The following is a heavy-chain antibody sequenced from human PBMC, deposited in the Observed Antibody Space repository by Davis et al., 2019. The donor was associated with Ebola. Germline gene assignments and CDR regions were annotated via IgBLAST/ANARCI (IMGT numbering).Heavy chain of an antibody. Sequence: AASVKVSCKASGYTFTSYGITWVRQAPGQRLEWMGWINAGNGNTKYSQKFQGRVTITRDTSASTAYMELSSLRSEDTAVYYCARDGKQQLVWGYFDYWGQGTLVTVSS. J-gene: IGHJ4*02. CDR3: ARDGKQQLVWGYFDY. D-gene: IGHD6-13*01. CDR1: GYTFTSYG. CDR2: INAGNGNT. V-gene: IGHV1-3*01.